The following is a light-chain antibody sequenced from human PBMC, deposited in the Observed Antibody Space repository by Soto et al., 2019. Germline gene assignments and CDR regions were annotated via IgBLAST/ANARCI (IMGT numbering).Light chain of an antibody. CDR1: QAIRND. Sequence: AIQMTQYPSSLSASVGDRVTITCQASQAIRNDLGWYQQKPGKAPKLLIYAASRLQSGVSSRFSGSGSGTDFTLTISSLQPEDFATYYCLQDYSYPQPFGQGTKV. J-gene: IGKJ1*01. CDR2: AAS. V-gene: IGKV1-6*01. CDR3: LQDYSYPQP.